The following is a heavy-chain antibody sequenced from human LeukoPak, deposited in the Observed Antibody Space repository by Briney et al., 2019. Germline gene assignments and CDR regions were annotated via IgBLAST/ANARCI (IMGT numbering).Heavy chain of an antibody. J-gene: IGHJ6*03. CDR1: GGAITSHY. CDR2: ISNSGST. D-gene: IGHD2-15*01. CDR3: GRDALVGYFSYYYMDV. Sequence: SGTLSLTCTVSGGAITSHYWTWIRQSPVKGLEWIGDISNSGSTSYNPSLKSRVTISIDTSENQFSLKLSSVTAADTAVYYCGRDALVGYFSYYYMDVWGKGTTVTVSS. V-gene: IGHV4-59*11.